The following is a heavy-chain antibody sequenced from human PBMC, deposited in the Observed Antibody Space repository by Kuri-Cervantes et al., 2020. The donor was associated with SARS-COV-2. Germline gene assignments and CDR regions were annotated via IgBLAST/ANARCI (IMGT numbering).Heavy chain of an antibody. Sequence: ETLSLTCAASGFTFSSYWMSWVRQAPGKGLEWVANIKQDGSEKYYVDSVKGRFTISRDNAKNSLYLQMNSLRAEDTAVYYCARDGGRDDYIWGSYRLFDYWGQGTLVTVSS. J-gene: IGHJ4*02. V-gene: IGHV3-7*01. CDR1: GFTFSSYW. CDR2: IKQDGSEK. CDR3: ARDGGRDDYIWGSYRLFDY. D-gene: IGHD3-16*02.